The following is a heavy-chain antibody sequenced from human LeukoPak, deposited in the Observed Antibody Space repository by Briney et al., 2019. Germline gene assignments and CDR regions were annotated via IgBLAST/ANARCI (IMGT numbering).Heavy chain of an antibody. CDR2: ISGSGGST. Sequence: GGSLRLSCAASGFTFSGYAMSWVRQAPGKGLEWVSAISGSGGSTYYADSVKGRFTISRDNSKNTLYLQMNSLRAEDTAVYYCAKDGAYYDSRLFDYWGQGTLVTVSS. D-gene: IGHD3-22*01. V-gene: IGHV3-23*01. CDR1: GFTFSGYA. CDR3: AKDGAYYDSRLFDY. J-gene: IGHJ4*02.